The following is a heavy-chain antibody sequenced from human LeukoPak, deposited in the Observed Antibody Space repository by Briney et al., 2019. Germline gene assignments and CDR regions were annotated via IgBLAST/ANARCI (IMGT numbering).Heavy chain of an antibody. D-gene: IGHD1-26*01. CDR3: ARRDVGGVGATAYYYYGMDV. CDR1: GGTFSSYA. V-gene: IGHV1-69*01. CDR2: IIPIFGTA. J-gene: IGHJ6*02. Sequence: SVKVSCKASGGTFSSYAISWVRQAPGQGLEWMGGIIPIFGTANYAQKFQGRVTITADESTSTAYMELSSLRSEDTAVYYCARRDVGGVGATAYYYYGMDVWGQGTTVTVSS.